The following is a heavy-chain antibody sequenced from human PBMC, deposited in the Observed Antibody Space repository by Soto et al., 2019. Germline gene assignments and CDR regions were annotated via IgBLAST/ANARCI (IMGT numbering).Heavy chain of an antibody. Sequence: EVQLVESGGGLVKPGGSLRLSCAASGVTFSSYSMNWVRQAPGKGLEWVSSISSSSSYIYYADSVKGRFTISRDNAKNSLSLQMNSLSAENTAVYYCARANKGRGYDYGMDVCGQGTTGTVSS. V-gene: IGHV3-21*01. CDR2: ISSSSSYI. CDR3: ARANKGRGYDYGMDV. CDR1: GVTFSSYS. D-gene: IGHD3-10*01. J-gene: IGHJ6*02.